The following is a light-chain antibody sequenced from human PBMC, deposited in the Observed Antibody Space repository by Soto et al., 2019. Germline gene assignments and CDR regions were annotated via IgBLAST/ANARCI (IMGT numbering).Light chain of an antibody. CDR2: WAS. CDR3: QQYYNAPWT. Sequence: DIVMTQSPDSLAVSLGERATINCKSSQSVLYSPNNKNYLAWYQQKPGQPPKLLIYWASTRESGVPDRFSGSGSGTDSTLTISSLQAEDVAVYYCQQYYNAPWTFGQGTKVEIK. J-gene: IGKJ1*01. V-gene: IGKV4-1*01. CDR1: QSVLYSPNNKNY.